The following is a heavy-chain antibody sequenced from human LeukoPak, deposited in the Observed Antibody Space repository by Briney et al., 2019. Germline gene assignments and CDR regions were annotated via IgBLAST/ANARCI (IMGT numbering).Heavy chain of an antibody. CDR1: GGSISSSSYY. D-gene: IGHD3-3*01. CDR3: ARRIRRPITIFGVVIIPEGVVAFDI. J-gene: IGHJ3*02. CDR2: IYYSGST. Sequence: ASETLSLTCTVSGGSISSSSYYWGWIRQPPGKGLEWIGSIYYSGSTYYNPSLKSRVTISVDTSKNQFSLKLSSVTAADTAVYYCARRIRRPITIFGVVIIPEGVVAFDIWGQGTMVTVSS. V-gene: IGHV4-39*01.